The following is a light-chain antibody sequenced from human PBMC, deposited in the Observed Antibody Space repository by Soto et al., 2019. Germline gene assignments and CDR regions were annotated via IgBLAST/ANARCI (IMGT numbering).Light chain of an antibody. Sequence: EIVLTQSPGTLSLSPGEIATLSCRASQSVSGRFLTWYQQKGGQAPRLLIYEASSRATGIPDRFSGSGSGTDFTLTIRRLEPEDFAVYYCQHHDSSPTWTFGQETKV. CDR3: QHHDSSPTWT. J-gene: IGKJ1*01. CDR1: QSVSGRF. CDR2: EAS. V-gene: IGKV3-20*01.